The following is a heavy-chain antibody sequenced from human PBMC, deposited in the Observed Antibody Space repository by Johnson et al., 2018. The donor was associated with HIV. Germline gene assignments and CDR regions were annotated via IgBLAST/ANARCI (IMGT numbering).Heavy chain of an antibody. J-gene: IGHJ3*01. Sequence: VQLVESGGGLVQPGRSLRLSCAASGFTFDDYAMHWVRQAPGKGLEWVSGISRNSDKIGYADSVRGRFSISRDNAKNTLYLQMDSLRAEDTALYYCTVWRWGWSGQEPFDVWGPGTMVTVSS. D-gene: IGHD3-3*01. CDR1: GFTFDDYA. V-gene: IGHV3-9*01. CDR2: ISRNSDKI. CDR3: TVWRWGWSGQEPFDV.